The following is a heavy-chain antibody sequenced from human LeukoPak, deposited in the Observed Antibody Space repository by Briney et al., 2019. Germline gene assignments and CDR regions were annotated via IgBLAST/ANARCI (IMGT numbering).Heavy chain of an antibody. CDR1: GFTFSTYG. Sequence: GGTLRLSCAASGFTFSTYGMNWVRQTPGKGLEWVSAISGSANRIYHADSVKGRFTISRDNSKNMLYLQMNSLGAEDTALYYCAKDADISVELVVISSFDSWGQGTLVTVSS. CDR3: AKDADISVELVVISSFDS. D-gene: IGHD3-22*01. J-gene: IGHJ4*02. V-gene: IGHV3-23*01. CDR2: ISGSANRI.